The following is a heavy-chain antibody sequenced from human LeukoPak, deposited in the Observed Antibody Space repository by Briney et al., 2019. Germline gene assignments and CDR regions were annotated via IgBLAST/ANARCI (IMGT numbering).Heavy chain of an antibody. J-gene: IGHJ4*02. CDR1: GGSISGSSYY. Sequence: PSETLSLTCTVSGGSISGSSYYWGWIRQPPGKGLEWVSAISGSGGSTYYADSVKGRFTISRDNSKNTLYLQMNSLRAEDTAVYYCARDWDSSGWYGNGFFDYWGQGTLVTVSS. V-gene: IGHV3-23*01. D-gene: IGHD6-19*01. CDR2: ISGSGGST. CDR3: ARDWDSSGWYGNGFFDY.